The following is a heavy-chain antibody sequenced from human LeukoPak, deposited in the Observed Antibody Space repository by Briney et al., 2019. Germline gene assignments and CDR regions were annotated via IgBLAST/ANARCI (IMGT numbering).Heavy chain of an antibody. CDR1: GGSFSGYY. V-gene: IGHV4-34*01. D-gene: IGHD3-22*01. CDR3: ARVEGYYDSSGYHTGYFQH. CDR2: INHSGST. Sequence: SETLSLTCAVYGGSFSGYYWSWIRQPPGKGLEWIGEINHSGSTNYNPSLKSRVTISVDTSENQFSLKLSSVTAADTAVYYCARVEGYYDSSGYHTGYFQHWGQGTLVTVSS. J-gene: IGHJ1*01.